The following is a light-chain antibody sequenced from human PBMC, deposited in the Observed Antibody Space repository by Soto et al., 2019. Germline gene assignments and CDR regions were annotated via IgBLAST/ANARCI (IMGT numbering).Light chain of an antibody. CDR2: DAS. V-gene: IGKV3-15*01. CDR3: QQYNNWPQT. CDR1: QSVRSN. Sequence: EKVMTQSPATLSVSPGERATLSCRASQSVRSNLAWYQQKPGQPPRLLIYDASTRATGIPSRFSGSGSGTDFTLTISGLQSEDFAVYYCQQYNNWPQTFGQGTKVDIK. J-gene: IGKJ1*01.